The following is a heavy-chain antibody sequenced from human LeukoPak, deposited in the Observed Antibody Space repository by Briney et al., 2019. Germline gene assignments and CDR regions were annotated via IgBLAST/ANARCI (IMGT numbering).Heavy chain of an antibody. V-gene: IGHV3-48*01. J-gene: IGHJ4*02. Sequence: GGSLRLSCAASGFTFSSYSMNWVRQTPGKGLEWVSYISSSSSTIYYADSAKGRFTISRDNAKNSLYLQMNSLRAEDTAVYYCASDIEYYDSSPYWGQGTLVTVSS. D-gene: IGHD3-22*01. CDR3: ASDIEYYDSSPY. CDR2: ISSSSSTI. CDR1: GFTFSSYS.